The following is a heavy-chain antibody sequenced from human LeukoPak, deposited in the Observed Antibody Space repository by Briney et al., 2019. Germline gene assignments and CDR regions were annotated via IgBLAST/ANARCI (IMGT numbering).Heavy chain of an antibody. Sequence: SETLSLTCSVSGGSMSRHYWSWIRQPPGKGLELIGYIYYNGKTYYKPSLRSRVTISIDTSKSLFSLKLTSVTAADTAVYSCARLLDNDASGDPDTFDMWGQGTVVTVSS. CDR2: IYYNGKT. D-gene: IGHD3-22*01. V-gene: IGHV4-59*11. CDR1: GGSMSRHY. J-gene: IGHJ3*02. CDR3: ARLLDNDASGDPDTFDM.